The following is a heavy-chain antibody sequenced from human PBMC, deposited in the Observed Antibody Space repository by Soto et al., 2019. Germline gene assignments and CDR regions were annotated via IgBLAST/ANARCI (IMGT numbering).Heavy chain of an antibody. D-gene: IGHD3-22*01. CDR1: GYTFTSYA. CDR2: INAGNGNT. V-gene: IGHV1-3*01. J-gene: IGHJ5*02. Sequence: ASVKVSCKASGYTFTSYAMHWVLQAPGQRLEWMGWINAGNGNTKYSQKFQGRVTITRDTSASTAYMELSSLRSEDTAVYYCARDLPTVYVSSGYYSWFDPWGQGSLVTVSS. CDR3: ARDLPTVYVSSGYYSWFDP.